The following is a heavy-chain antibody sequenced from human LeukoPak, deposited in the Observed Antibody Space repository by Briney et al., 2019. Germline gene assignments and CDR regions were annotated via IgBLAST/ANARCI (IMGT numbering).Heavy chain of an antibody. D-gene: IGHD3-16*02. CDR2: ISYDGSNK. V-gene: IGHV3-30*04. Sequence: GGSLRLSCAASGFTFSSYAMHWVRQAPGKGLEWVAVISYDGSNKYYADSVKGRFTISRDNSKNTLYLQMNSLRAEDTAVYYCARESMITFGGVIVGPFDHWGQGTLVTVSS. CDR1: GFTFSSYA. J-gene: IGHJ4*02. CDR3: ARESMITFGGVIVGPFDH.